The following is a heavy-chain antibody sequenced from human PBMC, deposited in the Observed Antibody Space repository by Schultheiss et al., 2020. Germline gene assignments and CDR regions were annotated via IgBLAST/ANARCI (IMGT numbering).Heavy chain of an antibody. J-gene: IGHJ4*02. CDR3: ARGAEQLVGATTRFDY. CDR1: GFTFSSYG. V-gene: IGHV3-30*03. D-gene: IGHD1-26*01. Sequence: GGSLRLSCAASGFTFSSYGMHWVRQAPGKGLEWVAVISYDGSNKYYADSVKGRFTISRDNSKNTLYLQMNSLRADDTAVYYCARGAEQLVGATTRFDYWGQGTLVTVYS. CDR2: ISYDGSNK.